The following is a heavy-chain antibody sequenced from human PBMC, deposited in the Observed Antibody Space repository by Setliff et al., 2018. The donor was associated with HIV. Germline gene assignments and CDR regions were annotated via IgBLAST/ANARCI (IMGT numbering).Heavy chain of an antibody. Sequence: SVKVSCKASGFTFTDSAVQWVRQTRGRRLEWIGWIVVGRGNTNYAQQFQGRVTITRDMSTSTAYMELSSLRSEDTAVYYCVADPSISMVRGLILGSTFDIWGQGTMVTVS. CDR3: VADPSISMVRGLILGSTFDI. V-gene: IGHV1-58*01. J-gene: IGHJ3*02. CDR2: IVVGRGNT. D-gene: IGHD3-10*01. CDR1: GFTFTDSA.